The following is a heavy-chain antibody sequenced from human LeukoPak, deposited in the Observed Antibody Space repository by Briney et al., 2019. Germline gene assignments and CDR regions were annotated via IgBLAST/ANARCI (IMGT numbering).Heavy chain of an antibody. V-gene: IGHV4-39*02. D-gene: IGHD3-9*01. Sequence: PSETLSLTCNVSGDSISSSDYYWGWVRQPPGKGLEWIGSLCHSGTNYYNPSLKSRVTISVDTSKNHFFLKVTSVTAADTAVYFCAVFPRYFDWSQYWGQGTLVSVSS. CDR2: LCHSGTN. CDR3: AVFPRYFDWSQY. CDR1: GDSISSSDYY. J-gene: IGHJ4*02.